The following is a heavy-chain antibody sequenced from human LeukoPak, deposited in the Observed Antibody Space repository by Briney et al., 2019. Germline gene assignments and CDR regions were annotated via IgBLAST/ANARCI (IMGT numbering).Heavy chain of an antibody. CDR2: INAGNGNT. Sequence: ASVKVSCKASGGTFSSYAISWVRQAPGQRLEWMGWINAGNGNTKYSQKFQGRVTITRDTSASTAYMELSSLRSEDTAVYYCARTSSKLSGSYDYWGQGTLVTVSS. J-gene: IGHJ4*02. D-gene: IGHD1-26*01. V-gene: IGHV1-3*01. CDR3: ARTSSKLSGSYDY. CDR1: GGTFSSYA.